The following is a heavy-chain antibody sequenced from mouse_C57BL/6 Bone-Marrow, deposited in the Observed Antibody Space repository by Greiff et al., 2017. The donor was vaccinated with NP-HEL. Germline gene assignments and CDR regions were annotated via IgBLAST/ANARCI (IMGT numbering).Heavy chain of an antibody. V-gene: IGHV1-81*01. CDR2: IYPRSGNT. CDR3: ARRGNYVGYYDY. J-gene: IGHJ2*01. CDR1: GYTFTSYG. Sequence: QVQLQQSGAELVRPGASVKLSCKASGYTFTSYGISWVKQRTGQGLEWIGEIYPRSGNTHYNEKFKGKATLTADKSSSTAYMELRSLTSEDSAVYFCARRGNYVGYYDYWDQGTTLTVSS. D-gene: IGHD2-1*01.